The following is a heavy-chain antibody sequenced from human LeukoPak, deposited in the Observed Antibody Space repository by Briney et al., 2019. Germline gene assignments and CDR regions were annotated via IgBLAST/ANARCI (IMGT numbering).Heavy chain of an antibody. V-gene: IGHV4-30-2*01. CDR2: IYHSGST. J-gene: IGHJ5*02. D-gene: IGHD2-2*01. CDR1: GGSISSGGYY. CDR3: ARILYQPTGGNWFDP. Sequence: SETLSLTCTVSGGSISSGGYYWSWIRQPPGKGLEWIGYIYHSGSTYYNPSLKSRVTISVDRSKNQFSLKLSSVTAADTAVYYCARILYQPTGGNWFDPWGQGTLVTVSS.